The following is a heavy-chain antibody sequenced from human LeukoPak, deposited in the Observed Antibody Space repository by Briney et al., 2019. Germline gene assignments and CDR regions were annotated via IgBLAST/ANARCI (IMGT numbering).Heavy chain of an antibody. CDR1: GYSISSGYY. CDR2: IYHSGST. Sequence: SETLSLTCTVSGYSISSGYYWGWIRQPPGKGLEWIGSIYHSGSTYYNPSLKSRVTISVDTSKNQFSLKLSSVTAADTAVYYCARAKGPNWFDPWGQGTLVTVSS. J-gene: IGHJ5*02. V-gene: IGHV4-38-2*02. CDR3: ARAKGPNWFDP.